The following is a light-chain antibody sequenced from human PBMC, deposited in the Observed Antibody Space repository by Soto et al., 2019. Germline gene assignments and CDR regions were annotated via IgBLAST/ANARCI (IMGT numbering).Light chain of an antibody. CDR3: QSYDSSLSVV. Sequence: QSVLTQPPSVSGATGQRVTISCTGSSSHIGAGYDVHWYQQLPGTAPKLLIYANSNRPSGVPDRFSGSKSGTSASLAITGLQDEDEADYYCQSYDSSLSVVFGGGTKLTVL. V-gene: IGLV1-40*01. J-gene: IGLJ2*01. CDR1: SSHIGAGYD. CDR2: ANS.